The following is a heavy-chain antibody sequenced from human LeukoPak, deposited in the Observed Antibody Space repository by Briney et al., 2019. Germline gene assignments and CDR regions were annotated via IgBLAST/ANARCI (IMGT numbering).Heavy chain of an antibody. Sequence: SETLSLTXTVSGGSISSYYWSWIRQPPGKGLEWIGDIYYSGSTNYNPSLKSRVTISVDTSKNQFSLELSSVTAADTAVYYCARSREVRALGYYYYMDVWGKGTTVTVSS. CDR1: GGSISSYY. CDR3: ARSREVRALGYYYYMDV. J-gene: IGHJ6*03. CDR2: IYYSGST. V-gene: IGHV4-59*01. D-gene: IGHD5-24*01.